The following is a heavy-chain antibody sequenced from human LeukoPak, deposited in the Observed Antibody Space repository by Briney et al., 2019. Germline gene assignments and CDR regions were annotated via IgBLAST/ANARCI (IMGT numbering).Heavy chain of an antibody. D-gene: IGHD3-10*01. CDR2: ISYDGSNK. V-gene: IGHV3-30*03. Sequence: GGSLRLSCAASGFTFSSFGMHWGRQAPGKGLEWVAVISYDGSNKYYADSVKGRFTISRDNSKNTLYVQMNSLRAEDTAVYYCARRDRVDLWFDYWGQGTLVTVSS. CDR3: ARRDRVDLWFDY. J-gene: IGHJ4*02. CDR1: GFTFSSFG.